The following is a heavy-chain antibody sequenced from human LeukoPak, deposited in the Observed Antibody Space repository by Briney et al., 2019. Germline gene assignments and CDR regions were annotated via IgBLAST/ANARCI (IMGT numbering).Heavy chain of an antibody. V-gene: IGHV5-51*01. CDR2: IYPGDSDT. CDR1: GYSFTSYW. Sequence: GESLKISCKGSGYSFTSYWIGWVRQMPGKGLEWMGIIYPGDSDTRYSPSFQGQVTISPDKSISTAYLQWSSLKASDTAMYYCAVGINLGFKVSPIDYWGQGTLVTVSS. CDR3: AVGINLGFKVSPIDY. D-gene: IGHD7-27*01. J-gene: IGHJ4*02.